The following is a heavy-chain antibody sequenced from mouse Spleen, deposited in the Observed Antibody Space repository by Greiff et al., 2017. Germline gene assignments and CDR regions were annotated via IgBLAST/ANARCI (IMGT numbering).Heavy chain of an antibody. CDR1: GYTFTSYG. CDR2: IYPRSGNT. Sequence: QVQLKESGAELARPGASVKLSCKASGYTFTSYGISWVKQRTGQGLEWIGEIYPRSGNTYYNEKFKGKATLTADKSSSTAYMELRSLTSEDSAVYFCARRRSGFYYGDSDYAMDYWGQGTSVTVSS. V-gene: IGHV1-81*01. J-gene: IGHJ4*01. CDR3: ARRRSGFYYGDSDYAMDY. D-gene: IGHD2-13*01.